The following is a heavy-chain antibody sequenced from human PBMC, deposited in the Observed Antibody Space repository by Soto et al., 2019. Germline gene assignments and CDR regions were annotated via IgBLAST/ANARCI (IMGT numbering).Heavy chain of an antibody. V-gene: IGHV3-74*01. J-gene: IGHJ4*02. CDR1: GFTFSSYW. CDR2: IDGVGTVI. D-gene: IGHD2-15*01. CDR3: VREVCSGGLCKVFDY. Sequence: EVHLVESGGDLVQPGGSLRLSCAASGFTFSSYWMHWARQAPGKGLVWLSSIDGVGTVIPHADSVKGRFTVSRDNAENTLYLQMNSLRAEDTAVYYCVREVCSGGLCKVFDYWGQGTPVTVSS.